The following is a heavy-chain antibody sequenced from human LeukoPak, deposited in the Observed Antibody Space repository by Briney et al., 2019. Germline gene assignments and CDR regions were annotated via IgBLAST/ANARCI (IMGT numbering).Heavy chain of an antibody. Sequence: PSETLSLTCAVSGGSISSHYWSWIRQPPGKGLEWIGFIYYSGTTKYNPSFKSRVTISADTSKNQFSLKLSSVTAADTAVYYCARQADDSSSSLVYFDYWGQGTLVTVSS. J-gene: IGHJ4*02. D-gene: IGHD6-6*01. CDR1: GGSISSHY. V-gene: IGHV4-59*08. CDR3: ARQADDSSSSLVYFDY. CDR2: IYYSGTT.